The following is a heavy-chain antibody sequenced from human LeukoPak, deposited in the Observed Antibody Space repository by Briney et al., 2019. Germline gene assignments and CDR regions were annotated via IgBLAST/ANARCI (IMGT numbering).Heavy chain of an antibody. CDR3: ARRSSGWQYFDN. CDR2: IYNSGST. Sequence: PSETLSLTCTVSGGSISSYYWTWIRQPPGKGLEWIGYIYNSGSTNYNPSLESRVTISVDTSKNQFSLKLSSVTAADTAVYYYARRSSGWQYFDNWGQGTLVTVSS. CDR1: GGSISSYY. V-gene: IGHV4-4*09. D-gene: IGHD6-19*01. J-gene: IGHJ4*02.